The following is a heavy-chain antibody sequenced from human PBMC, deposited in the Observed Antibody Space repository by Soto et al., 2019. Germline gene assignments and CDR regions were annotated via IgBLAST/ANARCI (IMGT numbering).Heavy chain of an antibody. D-gene: IGHD3-10*01. J-gene: IGHJ6*03. CDR2: IDKVGTDS. Sequence: EVQLVESGGGLVQPGGSLRLSCAASEFTFSGRSLHWVRQAPGKGLVWVSGIDKVGTDSTYADSVKGRFTSSRDNAKNTVYLQMSRLGVEDAAVYYCARGWFGPDVWGKGTTVTVSS. CDR3: ARGWFGPDV. CDR1: EFTFSGRS. V-gene: IGHV3-74*01.